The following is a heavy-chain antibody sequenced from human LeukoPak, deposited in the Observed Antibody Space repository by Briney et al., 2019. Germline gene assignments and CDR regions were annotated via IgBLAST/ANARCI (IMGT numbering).Heavy chain of an antibody. D-gene: IGHD2-15*01. Sequence: GGSLRLSCTASGFTFGDYAMSWVRQAPGKGLEWVGFIRSRAYGGTTEYAASVKGRFTISRDDSKSIAYLQMNSLKTEDTAVYYCTRAVVVARHYYYYYGMDVWGQGTTVTVSS. CDR3: TRAVVVARHYYYYYGMDV. J-gene: IGHJ6*02. V-gene: IGHV3-49*04. CDR1: GFTFGDYA. CDR2: IRSRAYGGTT.